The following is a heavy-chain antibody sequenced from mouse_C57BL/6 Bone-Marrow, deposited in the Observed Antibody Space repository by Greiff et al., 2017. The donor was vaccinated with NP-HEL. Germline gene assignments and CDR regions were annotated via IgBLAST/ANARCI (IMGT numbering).Heavy chain of an antibody. Sequence: EVQRVESGGGLVKPGGSLKLSCAASGFTFSDYGMHWVRQAPGKGLEWVAYISSGSSTIYYADTVKGRFTISRDNAKNTLYLQMTSLRSEDTAMYYCARDGNYGRGYYAMDYWGQGTSVTVSS. J-gene: IGHJ4*01. D-gene: IGHD2-1*01. CDR1: GFTFSDYG. CDR2: ISSGSSTI. CDR3: ARDGNYGRGYYAMDY. V-gene: IGHV5-17*01.